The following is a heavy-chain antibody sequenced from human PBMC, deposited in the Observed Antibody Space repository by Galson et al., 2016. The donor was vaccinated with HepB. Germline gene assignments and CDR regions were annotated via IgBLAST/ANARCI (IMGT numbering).Heavy chain of an antibody. D-gene: IGHD2-21*01. CDR1: GFTFSDYY. V-gene: IGHV3-11*01. J-gene: IGHJ4*02. Sequence: SLRLSCAASGFTFSDYYMSWIRQAPGKGLEWVSYISSSGSTIYYADSVKGRFTISRDNAKNSLYLQVISLRADDTAVYYCARDLRAYCGGDCPADYWGQGILVAVSS. CDR3: ARDLRAYCGGDCPADY. CDR2: ISSSGSTI.